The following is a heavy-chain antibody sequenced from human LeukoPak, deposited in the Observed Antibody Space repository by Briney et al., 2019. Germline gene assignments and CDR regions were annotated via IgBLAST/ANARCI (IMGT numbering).Heavy chain of an antibody. CDR3: ARGSTRKIDP. J-gene: IGHJ5*02. CDR2: INHSGST. CDR1: GGSFSGYY. Sequence: SETLSLTCAVYGGSFSGYYWSWICQPPGKGLEWIGEINHSGSTNYNPSLKSRVTISVDTSKNQFSLKLSSVTAADTAVYYCARGSTRKIDPWGQGTLVTVSS. V-gene: IGHV4-34*01.